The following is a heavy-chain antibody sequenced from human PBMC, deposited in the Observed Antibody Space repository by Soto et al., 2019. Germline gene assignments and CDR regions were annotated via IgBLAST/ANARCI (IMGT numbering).Heavy chain of an antibody. J-gene: IGHJ3*02. CDR3: ARDSSGATGDAFDI. CDR1: GFTFSSYA. Sequence: SLRLSCAASGFTFSSYAMHWVRQAPGKGLEWVAVISYDGSNKYYADSVKGRFTISRDNSKNTLYLQMNSLRAEDTAVYYCARDSSGATGDAFDIWGQGTMVTVS. V-gene: IGHV3-30-3*01. D-gene: IGHD3-22*01. CDR2: ISYDGSNK.